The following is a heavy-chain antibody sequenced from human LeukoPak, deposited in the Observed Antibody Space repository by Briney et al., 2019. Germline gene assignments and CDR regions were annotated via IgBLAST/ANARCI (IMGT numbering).Heavy chain of an antibody. V-gene: IGHV3-33*06. J-gene: IGHJ6*02. CDR2: IWYDGSNR. CDR3: VKGPYGECFGPGVNYGMDV. CDR1: GFTFSSYG. Sequence: GGSLRLSCAASGFTFSSYGMLWVRQAPGKGLEWVAVIWYDGSNRYCADSVEGRFTISRDDSKNTLYLQMNSLRAEDTAVYYCVKGPYGECFGPGVNYGMDVWGQGTTVTVSS. D-gene: IGHD4-17*01.